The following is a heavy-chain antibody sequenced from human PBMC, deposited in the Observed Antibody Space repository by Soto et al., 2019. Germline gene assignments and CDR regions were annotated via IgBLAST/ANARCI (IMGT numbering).Heavy chain of an antibody. J-gene: IGHJ4*02. Sequence: QVQLVESGGGVIQPGKSLRLSCSASGFAFSTYGMHWVRQAPGKGLEWVAVIWADGSRQFYGDSAKGRFTVSRDNSKNTLSLQMNSLRVDDTAVYYCVGGTGYWGISEYWGQGTLVTVSS. D-gene: IGHD3-9*01. CDR2: IWADGSRQ. V-gene: IGHV3-33*08. CDR1: GFAFSTYG. CDR3: VGGTGYWGISEY.